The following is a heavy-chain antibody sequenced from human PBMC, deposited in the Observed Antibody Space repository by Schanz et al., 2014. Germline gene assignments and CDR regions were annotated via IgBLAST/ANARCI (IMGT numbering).Heavy chain of an antibody. D-gene: IGHD6-19*01. CDR1: GFTFSDYS. Sequence: EVHLVESGGVLVKPGGSLRLSCGASGFTFSDYSVNWVRQAPGKGLEWVSSISDSSSYIYYADSVKGRFTISRDNAKNSLYLQMSSLRAEDTAVYYCARDRVQYSSGWYSDSWGQGTLVTVSS. V-gene: IGHV3-21*01. J-gene: IGHJ4*02. CDR2: ISDSSSYI. CDR3: ARDRVQYSSGWYSDS.